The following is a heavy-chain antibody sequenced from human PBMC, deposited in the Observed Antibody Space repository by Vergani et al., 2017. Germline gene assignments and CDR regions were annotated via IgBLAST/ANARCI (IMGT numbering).Heavy chain of an antibody. Sequence: QVQLQESGPGLVKPSETLSLTCTVSGYSVISTDYHWGWIRQPPGKGLEWIGSMDYSGSTSYNPSLESRISISFETPKNQFSLRLPSVTAADTAVYYCASKRGACRAAYCHSYDFWGPGTLVGVSS. J-gene: IGHJ4*02. D-gene: IGHD2-15*01. V-gene: IGHV4-39*01. CDR2: MDYSGST. CDR3: ASKRGACRAAYCHSYDF. CDR1: GYSVISTDYH.